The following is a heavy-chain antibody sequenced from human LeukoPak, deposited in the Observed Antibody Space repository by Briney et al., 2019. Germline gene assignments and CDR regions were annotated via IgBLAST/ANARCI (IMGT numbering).Heavy chain of an antibody. CDR1: GGSITNDNYY. D-gene: IGHD6-19*01. J-gene: IGHJ4*02. CDR3: ARDGGWYEDY. V-gene: IGHV4-39*02. CDR2: IYYSGTT. Sequence: SETLSLTCTVSGGSITNDNYYWAWIRQPPGKGLEWIGSIYYSGTTYDNPTLKSRVSISVDTSKNQFSLKLSSVTAADTAVYYCARDGGWYEDYWGQGTLVTVSS.